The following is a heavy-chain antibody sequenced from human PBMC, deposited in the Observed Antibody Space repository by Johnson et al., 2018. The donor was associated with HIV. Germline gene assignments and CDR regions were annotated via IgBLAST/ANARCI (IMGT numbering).Heavy chain of an antibody. CDR2: IKQDGSVK. D-gene: IGHD2-15*01. J-gene: IGHJ3*01. CDR1: GFTFSSYW. CDR3: ASEVGSCSGGLCLDALDF. V-gene: IGHV3-7*05. Sequence: VLLVESGGGLVQPGGSLRLSCAASGFTFSSYWMSWVRQAPGKGLEWVANIKQDGSVKNSVDSVKGRFTISRDNAKNPLYLQMDSLRAEDTAVYYCASEVGSCSGGLCLDALDFWGQGTTVTFSS.